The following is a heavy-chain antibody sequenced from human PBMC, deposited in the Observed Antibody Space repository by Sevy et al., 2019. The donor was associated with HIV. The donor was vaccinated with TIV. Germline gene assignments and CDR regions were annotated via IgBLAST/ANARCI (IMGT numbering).Heavy chain of an antibody. CDR3: ATLGIAVAGAFP. J-gene: IGHJ5*02. CDR1: GFTFSSYG. CDR2: IGDDGSNN. Sequence: GESLKISCAASGFTFSSYGMHWVRQAPGKGLEWVAFIGDDGSNNYYADSVEGRFTISRDNSKNTLYLQMNSLRAEDTAVYYCATLGIAVAGAFPWGQGTLVTVSS. D-gene: IGHD6-19*01. V-gene: IGHV3-30*02.